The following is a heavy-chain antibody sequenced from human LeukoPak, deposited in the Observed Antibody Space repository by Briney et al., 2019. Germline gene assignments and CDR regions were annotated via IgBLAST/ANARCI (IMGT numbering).Heavy chain of an antibody. J-gene: IGHJ3*02. Sequence: NPSQTLSLTCTVSGGSISSGDYYWSWIRQPPGKGLEWIGYIYYSGSTYYNPSLKSRVTISVDTSKNQFSLKLSSVTAADTAVYYCARVYCGGDCYLAGAFDIWGQGTMVTVSS. CDR3: ARVYCGGDCYLAGAFDI. V-gene: IGHV4-30-4*08. CDR1: GGSISSGDYY. CDR2: IYYSGST. D-gene: IGHD2-21*02.